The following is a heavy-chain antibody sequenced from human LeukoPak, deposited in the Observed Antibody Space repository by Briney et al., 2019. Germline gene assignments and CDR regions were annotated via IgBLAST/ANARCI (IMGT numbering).Heavy chain of an antibody. J-gene: IGHJ4*02. CDR1: GGSISSSSYY. Sequence: ASEPLSLTCTVSGGSISSSSYYWGWIRQPPGKGLEWIGSIYYSGSTYYNPSLKSRVTISVDTSKNQFSLKLSSVTAADTAVYYCAREQQLVLYYFDYWGQGTLVTVSS. CDR3: AREQQLVLYYFDY. CDR2: IYYSGST. D-gene: IGHD6-13*01. V-gene: IGHV4-39*02.